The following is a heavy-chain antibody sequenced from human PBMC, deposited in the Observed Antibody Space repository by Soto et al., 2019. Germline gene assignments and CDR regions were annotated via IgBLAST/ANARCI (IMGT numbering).Heavy chain of an antibody. CDR2: LSGGGANT. J-gene: IGHJ4*02. CDR3: ARWTGYADA. D-gene: IGHD4-17*01. V-gene: IGHV3-23*01. CDR1: GFSFSTYS. Sequence: GSLRLSCAASGFSFSTYSMAWVRQAAGKGPQWVSGLSGGGANTFYIDSVRSRFTISVDISRNTVFLQMDSLRVDDTAVYYGARWTGYADAWGRGTLVTVSS.